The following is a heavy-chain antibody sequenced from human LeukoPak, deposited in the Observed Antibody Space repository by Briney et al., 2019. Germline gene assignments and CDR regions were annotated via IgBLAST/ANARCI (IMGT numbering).Heavy chain of an antibody. D-gene: IGHD6-13*01. CDR2: IYYSGST. CDR3: ARAPPRFSSSWYPFDY. CDR1: GGSISSGGYY. J-gene: IGHJ4*02. Sequence: PSETLSLTCTVSGGSISSGGYYWSWIRQHPGKGLEWIGYIYYSGSTYYNPSLKSRVTISVDTSKNQFSLKLSSVTAADTAVYYCARAPPRFSSSWYPFDYWGQGTLVTVSS. V-gene: IGHV4-31*03.